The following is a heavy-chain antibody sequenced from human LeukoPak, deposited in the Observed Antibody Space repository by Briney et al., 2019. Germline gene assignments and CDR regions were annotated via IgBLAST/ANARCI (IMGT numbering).Heavy chain of an antibody. D-gene: IGHD2-21*01. J-gene: IGHJ4*02. Sequence: PGGSLRLSCAASGFTFSANAMSWVRQAPGKGLEWISAISGSDDSTYYADSVKGRFTISRDNSKNTLYLQMSSLRAEDTAVYFCAKGHTYFDYWGQGTLVTVPS. V-gene: IGHV3-23*01. CDR1: GFTFSANA. CDR2: ISGSDDST. CDR3: AKGHTYFDY.